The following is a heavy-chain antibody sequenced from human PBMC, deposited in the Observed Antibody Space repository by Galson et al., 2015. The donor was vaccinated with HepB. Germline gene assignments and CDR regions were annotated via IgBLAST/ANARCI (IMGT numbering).Heavy chain of an antibody. V-gene: IGHV7-4-1*02. CDR1: GYTFTNYA. CDR2: ITTNTGTPGTP. CDR3: ARLRFGFINFDY. Sequence: SVKVSCKASGYTFTNYAMSWVRQAPGQGLEWMGWITTNTGTPGTPTYAQGFTGRFVFSLDTSVSTTYLQINSLTPEDTAVYFCARLRFGFINFDYWGQGTLVTVSS. D-gene: IGHD3-10*01. J-gene: IGHJ4*02.